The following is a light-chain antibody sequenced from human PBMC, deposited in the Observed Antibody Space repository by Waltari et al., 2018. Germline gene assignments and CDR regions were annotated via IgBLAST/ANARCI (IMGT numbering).Light chain of an antibody. CDR2: WSS. J-gene: IGKJ4*01. V-gene: IGKV4-1*01. CDR3: QHYYTSPPT. CDR1: QSVLSSSDNQNY. Sequence: DIVMTQSPDSLAVSLGVRATINCKSSQSVLSSSDNQNYLAWYQQKPGQPPKLFIYWSSTRESGVPDRFSGSGSGTDFALTISSLQAEDVAVYYCQHYYTSPPTFGGGTKVEIK.